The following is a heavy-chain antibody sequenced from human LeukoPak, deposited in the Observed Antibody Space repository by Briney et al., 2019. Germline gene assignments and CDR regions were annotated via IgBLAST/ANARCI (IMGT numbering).Heavy chain of an antibody. CDR1: GGTFSSYA. D-gene: IGHD5-24*01. CDR3: ARDRDGPGGYFDL. Sequence: ASVKVSCKASGGTFSSYAISWVRQAPGQGLEWMGGIIPMFGTANYAQKVQGRVTITADESTSTANMELSSLRSEDTAVYYCARDRDGPGGYFDLWGRGTLVTVSS. CDR2: IIPMFGTA. V-gene: IGHV1-69*13. J-gene: IGHJ2*01.